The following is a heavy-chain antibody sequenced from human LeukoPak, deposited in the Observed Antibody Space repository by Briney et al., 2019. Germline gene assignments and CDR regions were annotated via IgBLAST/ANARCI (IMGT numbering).Heavy chain of an antibody. CDR3: ARSSYSSSSPRTYNWFDP. V-gene: IGHV4-4*07. CDR2: FYTSGST. CDR1: GGSISSYY. J-gene: IGHJ5*02. D-gene: IGHD6-6*01. Sequence: SETLSLTCSVSGGSISSYYWSWIRQPAGKGLERIGRFYTSGSTNYNPSLKSRVPRSVDPSKNKFSLKLSSVTAADTAVYYCARSSYSSSSPRTYNWFDPWGQGTLVTVSS.